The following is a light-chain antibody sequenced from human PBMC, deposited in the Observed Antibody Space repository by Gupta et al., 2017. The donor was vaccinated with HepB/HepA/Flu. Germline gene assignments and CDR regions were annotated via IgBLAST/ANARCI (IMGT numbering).Light chain of an antibody. CDR1: QSVSSTY. CDR2: GAA. CDR3: QQDDGSPLT. Sequence: EIVLTQSPGTLSLSPGERATLSCRASQSVSSTYLAWYQQKPGQDPRLLIYGAANRATGIPDRFSGSVSGTEFIRTISRLEPEDFSVYYCQQDDGSPLTFGGGTKVEIK. J-gene: IGKJ4*01. V-gene: IGKV3-20*01.